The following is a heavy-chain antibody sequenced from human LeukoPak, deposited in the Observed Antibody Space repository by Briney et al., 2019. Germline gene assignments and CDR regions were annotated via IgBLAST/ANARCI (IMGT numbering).Heavy chain of an antibody. J-gene: IGHJ6*02. CDR3: ARVVYGMDV. CDR1: GXTFSSYE. V-gene: IGHV3-48*03. D-gene: IGHD3-10*01. Sequence: PGGSLRLSCAASGXTFSSYEMNWVRQAPGKGLEWVSAISKSDGTIYYADSVKGRFTISGDNAKNSLYLHMNSLRAEDTAIYYCARVVYGMDVWGQGITVTVSS. CDR2: ISKSDGTI.